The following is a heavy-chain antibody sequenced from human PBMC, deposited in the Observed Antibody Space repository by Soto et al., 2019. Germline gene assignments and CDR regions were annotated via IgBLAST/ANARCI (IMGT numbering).Heavy chain of an antibody. J-gene: IGHJ3*01. CDR1: GFTFSYYC. Sequence: EVQLVESGGGLVRPGGSLRLSCEASGFTFSYYCMHWVRQAPGKGLVWVSRIHSDGSSTTYADFVKGRLIISTDNPRTTGDLQMQRWTGQGRAVDDSRRADSGAFDLRGQGTVGTVSS. CDR3: RRADSGAFDL. CDR2: IHSDGSST. D-gene: IGHD1-26*01. V-gene: IGHV3-74*01.